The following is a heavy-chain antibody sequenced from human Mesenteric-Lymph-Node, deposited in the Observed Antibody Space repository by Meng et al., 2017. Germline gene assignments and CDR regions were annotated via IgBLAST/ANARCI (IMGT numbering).Heavy chain of an antibody. D-gene: IGHD3-16*01. V-gene: IGHV4-4*02. CDR3: AREQFGGARYNWFDP. CDR1: GGFISSSNW. Sequence: GQLTVSGRGLVKPLGTLSLTCAVSGGFISSSNWWRWVRQPPGKGLEWIGEIYHSGSTNYNPSLKSRVTISVNKSKNQFSLKLSSVTAADTAVYYCAREQFGGARYNWFDPWGQGTLVPVSS. J-gene: IGHJ5*02. CDR2: IYHSGST.